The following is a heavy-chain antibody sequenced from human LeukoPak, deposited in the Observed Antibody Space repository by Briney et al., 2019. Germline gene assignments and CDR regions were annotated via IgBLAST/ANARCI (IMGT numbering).Heavy chain of an antibody. V-gene: IGHV4-59*08. Sequence: SETLSLTCTVSGGSFSSYYWTWIRQPPGKGLEWIGYIDHSGSTNYNPSLKSRVTISVDTSKNQFSLKLSSVTAADTAVYYCARSLISMTGFDYWGQGTLVTVSS. D-gene: IGHD3-22*01. J-gene: IGHJ4*02. CDR1: GGSFSSYY. CDR3: ARSLISMTGFDY. CDR2: IDHSGST.